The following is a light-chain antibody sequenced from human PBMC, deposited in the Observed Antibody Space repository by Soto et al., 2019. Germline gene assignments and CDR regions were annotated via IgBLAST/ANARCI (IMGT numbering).Light chain of an antibody. V-gene: IGKV1-27*01. CDR1: QHIGID. J-gene: IGKJ1*01. CDR3: QQFDSAPQT. Sequence: DIQMTQSPSTLSASVGDRVTITCRASQHIGIDLAWYQQKPGKVPKLLIYEASNLQSGVPSRFRGSGSGTLFTLTISSLQPEDVATYYCQQFDSAPQTFGQGTKVDIK. CDR2: EAS.